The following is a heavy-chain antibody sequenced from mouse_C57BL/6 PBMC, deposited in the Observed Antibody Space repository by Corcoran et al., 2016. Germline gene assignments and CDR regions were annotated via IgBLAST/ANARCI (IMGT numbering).Heavy chain of an antibody. CDR1: GYTFTTYG. Sequence: QIQLVQSGPELKKPGETVKISCKASGYTFTTYGMSCVKQAPGKGFKWMGWINTYSGVPTYADDFKGRFAFSLETSASTAYLQINNLKNEDTATYFCARDDGNYFDYWGQGTTLTVSS. J-gene: IGHJ2*01. CDR3: ARDDGNYFDY. V-gene: IGHV9-3*01. CDR2: INTYSGVP. D-gene: IGHD2-3*01.